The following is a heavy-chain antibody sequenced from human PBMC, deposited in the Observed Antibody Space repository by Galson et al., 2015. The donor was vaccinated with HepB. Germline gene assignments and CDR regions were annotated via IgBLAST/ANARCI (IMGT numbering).Heavy chain of an antibody. CDR3: ARGPVITIFGVENWFDP. J-gene: IGHJ5*02. CDR1: GFTVSSNY. Sequence: SLRLSCAASGFTVSSNYMSWVRQAPGKGLEWVSVIYSGGSTYYADSVKGRFTISRDNSKNTLYLQMNSLRAEDTAVYYCARGPVITIFGVENWFDPWGQGTLVTVSS. CDR2: IYSGGST. D-gene: IGHD3-3*01. V-gene: IGHV3-66*01.